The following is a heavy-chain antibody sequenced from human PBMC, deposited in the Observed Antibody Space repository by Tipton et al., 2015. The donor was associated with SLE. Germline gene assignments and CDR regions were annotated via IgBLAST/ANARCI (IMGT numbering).Heavy chain of an antibody. CDR1: GGSISSSNYY. Sequence: TLSLTCTVSGGSISSSNYYWGWIRQPPGKGLEWIGSIYYSGSTYYNPSLKSRVTISVDTSKNQFSLKLSSVTAADTAVYYCASIAARLVRYYFDYWGQGTLVTVSS. V-gene: IGHV4-39*07. CDR3: ASIAARLVRYYFDY. J-gene: IGHJ4*02. D-gene: IGHD6-6*01. CDR2: IYYSGST.